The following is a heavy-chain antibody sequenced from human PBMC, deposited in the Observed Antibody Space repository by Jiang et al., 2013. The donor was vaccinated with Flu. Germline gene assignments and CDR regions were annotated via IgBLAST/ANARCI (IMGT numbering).Heavy chain of an antibody. CDR2: TYYRSKWYN. Sequence: GRTYYRSKWYNDYAVSVKSRITINPDTSKNQFSLQLNSVTPEDTAVYYCASNIAVAGTDYGMDVWGQGTTVTVSS. V-gene: IGHV6-1*01. J-gene: IGHJ6*02. CDR3: ASNIAVAGTDYGMDV. D-gene: IGHD6-19*01.